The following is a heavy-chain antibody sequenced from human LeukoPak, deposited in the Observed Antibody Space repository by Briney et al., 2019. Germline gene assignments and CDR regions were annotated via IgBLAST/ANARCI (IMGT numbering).Heavy chain of an antibody. CDR2: IYPGDSDT. J-gene: IGHJ4*02. CDR3: ARYGYDSSGYYQPLDY. Sequence: GGSLQISCQGSGYSFTSYWMGWVRPVPGKGLEWMGIIYPGDSDTRYSPSFQGQVTISADKSISTAYLQWSSLKASDTAMYYCARYGYDSSGYYQPLDYWGQGTLVTVSS. CDR1: GYSFTSYW. V-gene: IGHV5-51*01. D-gene: IGHD3-22*01.